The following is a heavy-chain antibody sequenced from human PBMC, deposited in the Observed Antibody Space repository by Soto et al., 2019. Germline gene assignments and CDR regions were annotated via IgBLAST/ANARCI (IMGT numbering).Heavy chain of an antibody. CDR1: GYNFHTYW. CDR2: IYPHDSDT. Sequence: EESLKISCKGSGYNFHTYWIAWVRQMPGKGLEWMGFIYPHDSDTRYSPSFRGQVTISADKSINTAYLQWTSLKASDTAIYFCPSPTDYHYGMQVWRQGTTVTVSS. CDR3: PSPTDYHYGMQV. J-gene: IGHJ6*02. V-gene: IGHV5-51*01. D-gene: IGHD4-17*01.